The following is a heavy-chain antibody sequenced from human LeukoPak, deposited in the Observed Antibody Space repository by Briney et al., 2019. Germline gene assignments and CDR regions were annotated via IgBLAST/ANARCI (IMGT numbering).Heavy chain of an antibody. CDR3: ARGEMRNGYSEAAFDI. CDR1: GGSISSYY. J-gene: IGHJ3*02. CDR2: IYTSGST. Sequence: SETLSLTCTVSGGSISSYYWSWIRQPAGKGLEWIGRIYTSGSTSYSPSLKSRVTMSLDTSKNQFSLKMSSVTAADTAVYYCARGEMRNGYSEAAFDIWGQGTMVTVSS. V-gene: IGHV4-4*07. D-gene: IGHD5-24*01.